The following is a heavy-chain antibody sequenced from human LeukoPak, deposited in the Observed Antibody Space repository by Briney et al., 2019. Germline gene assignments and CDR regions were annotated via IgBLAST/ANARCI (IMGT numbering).Heavy chain of an antibody. D-gene: IGHD5-24*01. V-gene: IGHV3-21*04. J-gene: IGHJ4*02. Sequence: PGGSLRLSCGASGFSFSSSSMNWVRQAPGKGLEWVSSISSGSSYIYYADSVKGRFTISRDNSKNTLYLQMNSLRAEDTAVYYCAKDLAEMATIIDYWGQGTLVTVSS. CDR3: AKDLAEMATIIDY. CDR1: GFSFSSSS. CDR2: ISSGSSYI.